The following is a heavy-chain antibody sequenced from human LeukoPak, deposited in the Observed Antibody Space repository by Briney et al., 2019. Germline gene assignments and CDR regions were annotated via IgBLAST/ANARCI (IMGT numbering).Heavy chain of an antibody. CDR2: INWNGGST. CDR1: GGSFSGYY. V-gene: IGHV3-20*04. CDR3: ARGDAGNWFDP. Sequence: EALSLTCAAYGGSFSGYYWSWVRQAPGKGLEWVSGINWNGGSTGYADSVKGRFTISRDNAKNSLYLQMNSLRAEDTALYYCARGDAGNWFDPWGQGTLVTVSS. J-gene: IGHJ5*02.